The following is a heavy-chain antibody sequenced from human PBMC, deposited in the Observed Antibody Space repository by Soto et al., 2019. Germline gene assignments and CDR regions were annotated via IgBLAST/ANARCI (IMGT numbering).Heavy chain of an antibody. J-gene: IGHJ5*02. D-gene: IGHD6-19*01. Sequence: ASVKVSCKVSGYTLTELSMHWVRQAPGKGLEWMGGFDPEDGEPTYAQKFQSRVTMTEDTSTDTAYMELSSLRSEDTAVYYCATSIAVAGGGNWFDPGGQGTLVTVSS. V-gene: IGHV1-24*01. CDR3: ATSIAVAGGGNWFDP. CDR1: GYTLTELS. CDR2: FDPEDGEP.